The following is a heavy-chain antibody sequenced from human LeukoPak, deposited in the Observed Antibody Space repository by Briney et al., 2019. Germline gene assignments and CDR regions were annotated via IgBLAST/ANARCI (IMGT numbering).Heavy chain of an antibody. D-gene: IGHD6-6*01. CDR2: IYYSGST. Sequence: SETLSLTCTVSGGSISSYYWSWIRQPPGKGLEWIGYIYYSGSTNYNPSLKCRVTISVDTSKSQFSLKLSSVTAADTAVYYCASSDSSSGAFDIWGQGTMVTVSS. V-gene: IGHV4-59*01. CDR3: ASSDSSSGAFDI. J-gene: IGHJ3*02. CDR1: GGSISSYY.